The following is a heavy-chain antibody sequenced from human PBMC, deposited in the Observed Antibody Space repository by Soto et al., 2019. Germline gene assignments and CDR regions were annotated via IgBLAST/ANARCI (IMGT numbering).Heavy chain of an antibody. D-gene: IGHD6-13*01. V-gene: IGHV4-30-4*01. CDR3: ARMDSSSWYAFDI. Sequence: SETLSLTCTVSGGSISSGDYYWSWIRQPPGKGLEWIGYIYYSGSTYYNPSLKSRVTISVDTSKNQFSLRLSSVTAADTAVYYCARMDSSSWYAFDIWGQGTMVTVSS. CDR2: IYYSGST. CDR1: GGSISSGDYY. J-gene: IGHJ3*02.